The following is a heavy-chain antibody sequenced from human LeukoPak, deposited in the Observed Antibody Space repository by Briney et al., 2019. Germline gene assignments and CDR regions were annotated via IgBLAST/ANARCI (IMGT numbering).Heavy chain of an antibody. D-gene: IGHD3-3*01. Sequence: GGSLRLSCAASGFTYSSHAMTWVRQAAGKGLGWVSGISGSGDNTHYAVSVKGRFTISRDNSKNTLYLHMSGLRAEDTAVYYCAKVGDDFWSGYYSFFDSWGQGTLVTVSS. CDR3: AKVGDDFWSGYYSFFDS. CDR2: ISGSGDNT. J-gene: IGHJ4*02. CDR1: GFTYSSHA. V-gene: IGHV3-23*01.